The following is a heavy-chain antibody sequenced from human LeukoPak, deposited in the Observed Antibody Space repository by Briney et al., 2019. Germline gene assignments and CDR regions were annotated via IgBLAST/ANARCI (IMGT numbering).Heavy chain of an antibody. D-gene: IGHD3-22*01. CDR3: AKRGVVIRVILVGFHKEAYYFDS. J-gene: IGHJ4*02. CDR2: ISGSGGGT. V-gene: IGHV3-23*01. CDR1: GITLSNYG. Sequence: GGSLRLSCAVSGITLSNYGMSWVRQAPGKGLEWVAGISGSGGGTNYADAVKGRFTISRDNPKNTLHLQMNSLRAEDTAVYFCAKRGVVIRVILVGFHKEAYYFDSWGQGALVIVSS.